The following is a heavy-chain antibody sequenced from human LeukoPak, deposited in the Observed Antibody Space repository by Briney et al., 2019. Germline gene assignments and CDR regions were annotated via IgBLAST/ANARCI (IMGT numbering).Heavy chain of an antibody. V-gene: IGHV3-74*01. D-gene: IGHD3-10*01. CDR1: GFTFSNYW. CDR3: TRDGSGSQGF. CDR2: INKDGSIT. Sequence: GGSLRLSCVASGFTFSNYWMHWVRQVPGKGPEWVSRINKDGSITNFADSVKGRFTISRDNAKNTVYLQMNSLRVEDTAVYYCTRDGSGSQGFWGQGTLVTVSS. J-gene: IGHJ4*02.